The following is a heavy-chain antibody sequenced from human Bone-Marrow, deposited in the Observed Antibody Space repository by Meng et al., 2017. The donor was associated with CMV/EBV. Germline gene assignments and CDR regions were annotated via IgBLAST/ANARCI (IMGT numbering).Heavy chain of an antibody. D-gene: IGHD7-27*01. Sequence: ASVKVSCKASGYAFVSYGFNWVRQAPGQGLKWMGWINPNSGGTNYAQKFQGRVTMTRDTSISTAYMELSRLRSDDTAVYYCARERALGYWGQGTLVTVSS. CDR1: GYAFVSYG. CDR2: INPNSGGT. CDR3: ARERALGY. V-gene: IGHV1-2*02. J-gene: IGHJ4*02.